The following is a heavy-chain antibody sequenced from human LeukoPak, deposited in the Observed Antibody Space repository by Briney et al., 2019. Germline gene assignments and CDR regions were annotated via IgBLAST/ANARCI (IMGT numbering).Heavy chain of an antibody. Sequence: SETLSLTCAVYGGSFSGYYWSWIRQHPGKGLEWIGYIYYSGSTYYNPSLKSRVTISVDTSKNQFSLKLSSVTAADTAVYYCARWAYCSSTSCPRSGYYYYGMDVWGQGTTVTVSS. V-gene: IGHV4-31*11. CDR1: GGSFSGYY. CDR3: ARWAYCSSTSCPRSGYYYYGMDV. J-gene: IGHJ6*02. D-gene: IGHD2-2*01. CDR2: IYYSGST.